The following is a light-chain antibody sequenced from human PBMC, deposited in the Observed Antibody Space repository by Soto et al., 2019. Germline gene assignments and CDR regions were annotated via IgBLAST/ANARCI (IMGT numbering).Light chain of an antibody. V-gene: IGKV2-28*01. CDR1: QSLLHSNGYNY. CDR2: LGS. CDR3: MQALQTPRT. J-gene: IGKJ1*01. Sequence: DIVMTQSPLSLPVTPGEPASISCRSSQSLLHSNGYNYLDWYLQKPGQSPQLLIYLGSNRASGVPVRLSGSGSGTEFTLKISRVEAEDVGVYYCMQALQTPRTFGQGTKVEFK.